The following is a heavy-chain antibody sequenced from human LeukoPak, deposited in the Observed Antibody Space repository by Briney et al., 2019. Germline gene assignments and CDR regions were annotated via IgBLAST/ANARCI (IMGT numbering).Heavy chain of an antibody. CDR2: LYSDGNT. CDR3: ARGVEPLAANTLAY. J-gene: IGHJ4*02. CDR1: GFTVITNG. D-gene: IGHD1-14*01. Sequence: GGSLRLSCAASGFTVITNGMTWVRQAPGKGLEWVSVLYSDGNTKYADSVRGRFTISRDNSKNTLYLEMNSLRPDDTAVYYCARGVEPLAANTLAYWGQGTLVTVSS. V-gene: IGHV3-53*01.